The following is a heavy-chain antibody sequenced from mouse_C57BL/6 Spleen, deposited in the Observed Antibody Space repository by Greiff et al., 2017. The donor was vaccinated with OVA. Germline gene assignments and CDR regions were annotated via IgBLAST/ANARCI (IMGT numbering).Heavy chain of an antibody. V-gene: IGHV10-3*01. D-gene: IGHD2-4*01. Sequence: EVKLMESGGGLVQPPGSLQLSCAASGFTFNTYAMHWVRQAPGKGLEWVARIRSNSSNYATYYADSVKDSFTISRDDSQSMLYLQMNNLTTEDTAMYYCVRARDYDGRMDYWGQGTSVTVSS. CDR3: VRARDYDGRMDY. J-gene: IGHJ4*01. CDR1: GFTFNTYA. CDR2: IRSNSSNYAT.